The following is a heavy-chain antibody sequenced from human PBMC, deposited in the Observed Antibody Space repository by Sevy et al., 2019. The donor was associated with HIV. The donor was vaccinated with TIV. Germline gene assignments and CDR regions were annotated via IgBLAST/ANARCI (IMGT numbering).Heavy chain of an antibody. J-gene: IGHJ4*02. CDR2: ISSSSSYI. Sequence: GGSLRLSCAASGFTFSSYSMNWVRQAPGKGLEWVSSISSSSSYIYYADSVKGRFTISRDNAKNSLYLQMNSLRAEDTAVYYCASIWRGYYTDLEGDYWGQGTLVTVSS. D-gene: IGHD3-3*01. CDR1: GFTFSSYS. CDR3: ASIWRGYYTDLEGDY. V-gene: IGHV3-21*01.